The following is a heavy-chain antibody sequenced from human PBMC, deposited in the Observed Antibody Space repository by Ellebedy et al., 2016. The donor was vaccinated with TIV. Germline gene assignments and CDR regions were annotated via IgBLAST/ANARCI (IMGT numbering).Heavy chain of an antibody. CDR1: GFSFRSYW. V-gene: IGHV3-7*01. CDR3: ARRGSYGDYSVQVNSWFDL. J-gene: IGHJ5*02. D-gene: IGHD4-17*01. Sequence: GESLKISCAASGFSFRSYWMSWVRQAPGTGLEWLANIYQDGSEQFYVDSVKGRFTISRDNAKNSVYLHMNSLRAEDTAVYYCARRGSYGDYSVQVNSWFDLWGQGTLVTVSS. CDR2: IYQDGSEQ.